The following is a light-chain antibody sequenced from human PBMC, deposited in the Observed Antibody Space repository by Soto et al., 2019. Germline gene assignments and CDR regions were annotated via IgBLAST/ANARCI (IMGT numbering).Light chain of an antibody. CDR1: QSVSSH. CDR2: DTS. J-gene: IGKJ5*01. Sequence: EIVLTQSPATLSLSPGERASLSCRASQSVSSHLAWYQQKPGQAPRLLIYDTSNRATGIPTRFSGSGSGTDFTLTISSLEAEDFALYFCQQRYRWPLTFGQGTRLEI. CDR3: QQRYRWPLT. V-gene: IGKV3-11*01.